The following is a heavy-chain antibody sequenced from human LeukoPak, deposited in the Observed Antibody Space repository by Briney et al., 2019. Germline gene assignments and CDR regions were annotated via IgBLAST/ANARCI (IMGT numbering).Heavy chain of an antibody. J-gene: IGHJ4*02. CDR1: GYTFTGYY. Sequence: ASVKVSCKASGYTFTGYYMHWVRQAPGQGLEWMGWINPNSGATYYAQKFEGRDTMTRDTSITTAYMELSRLRSDDTAVYYCASYYDSSGYHPSRFDYWGQGTLVTVSS. CDR3: ASYYDSSGYHPSRFDY. V-gene: IGHV1-2*02. D-gene: IGHD3-22*01. CDR2: INPNSGAT.